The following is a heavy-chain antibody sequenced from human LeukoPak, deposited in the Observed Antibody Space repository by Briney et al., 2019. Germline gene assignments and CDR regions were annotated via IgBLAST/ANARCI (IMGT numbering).Heavy chain of an antibody. CDR2: IYRGDSDT. CDR3: ARLGSTPYDSSSYYYRPFDC. J-gene: IGHJ4*02. V-gene: IGHV5-51*01. Sequence: ESLKISCKGSGYSFTSYWIGWVRQMPGKGLERMGIIYRGDSDTRYSPSLQGQVTISVDKSISTAYLQWSSLKASDTAMYYCARLGSTPYDSSSYYYRPFDCWGQGTLVTVSS. CDR1: GYSFTSYW. D-gene: IGHD3-22*01.